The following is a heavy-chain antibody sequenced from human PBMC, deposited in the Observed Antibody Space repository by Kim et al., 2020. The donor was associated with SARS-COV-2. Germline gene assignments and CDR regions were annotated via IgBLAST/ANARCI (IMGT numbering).Heavy chain of an antibody. V-gene: IGHV1-69*13. CDR2: IILIFGTA. J-gene: IGHJ6*01. D-gene: IGHD3-10*01. CDR1: GGTFSSYA. CDR3: AIPYYYGSGSYSQGKYYYYGMYV. Sequence: SVKVSCKASGGTFSSYATSWVRQAPGQGLEWMGVIILIFGTANYAQKFQGRVTITADESTSTAYMELSSLRAEETAGYYCAIPYYYGSGSYSQGKYYYYGMYVWWQGATVTVSS.